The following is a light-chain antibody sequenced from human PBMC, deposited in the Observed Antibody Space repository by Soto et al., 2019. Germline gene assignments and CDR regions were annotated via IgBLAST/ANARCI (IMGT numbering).Light chain of an antibody. J-gene: IGKJ1*01. V-gene: IGKV4-1*01. CDR2: WAS. CDR3: HQYINDPWT. Sequence: DFVMTQSPDSLAVSLGERATINCKSSQSVLYSSNNNNYLSWYQQKPGQPPKLLIYWASTRESGVPDRFNGSGSGTDFTLTISSLQAEDVAVYYCHQYINDPWTFGQGTKVEIK. CDR1: QSVLYSSNNNNY.